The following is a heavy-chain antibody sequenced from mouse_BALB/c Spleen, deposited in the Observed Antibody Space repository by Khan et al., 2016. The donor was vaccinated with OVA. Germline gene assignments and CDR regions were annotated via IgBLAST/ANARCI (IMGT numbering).Heavy chain of an antibody. CDR1: GYSITSDYA. CDR3: ARIYGGDFDY. D-gene: IGHD1-1*01. V-gene: IGHV3-2*02. Sequence: EVQLQESGPGLVKPSQSLSLTCTVTGYSITSDYAWYWIRQFPGNKLEWMGYISYSGNTKYNPSLKSRISITRDTSKNQFFLQLNSVTIEDTATYYCARIYGGDFDYWGQGTTLTVAS. CDR2: ISYSGNT. J-gene: IGHJ2*01.